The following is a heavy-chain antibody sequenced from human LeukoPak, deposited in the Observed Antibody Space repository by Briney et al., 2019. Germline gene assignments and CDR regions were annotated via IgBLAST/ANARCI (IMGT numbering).Heavy chain of an antibody. CDR1: GGSISNYY. CDR3: ASKRHTRSLDAFDI. CDR2: IYYSGST. J-gene: IGHJ3*02. V-gene: IGHV4-59*01. D-gene: IGHD2-2*01. Sequence: PSETLSLTCTVSGGSISNYYWSWIRQPPGKGLEWIGYIYYSGSTNYNPSLKSRVTISVDTSKNQFSLKLSSVTAADTAVYYCASKRHTRSLDAFDIWGQGTMVTVSS.